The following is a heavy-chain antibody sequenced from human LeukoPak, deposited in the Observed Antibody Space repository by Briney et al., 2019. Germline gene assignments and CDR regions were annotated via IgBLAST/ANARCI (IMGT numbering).Heavy chain of an antibody. D-gene: IGHD2-2*02. CDR2: MNPNRGNT. J-gene: IGHJ6*03. CDR3: ARGQVPAAIPYYYYYYMDV. Sequence: GASVKVSCKASGYTFTSYDINWVRQAAGQGLEGMGWMNPNRGNTGYAQKFQGRVTMTRNTSMSTAYIELSSLRSEDTAVYYCARGQVPAAIPYYYYYYMDVWGKGTTVTVSS. V-gene: IGHV1-8*01. CDR1: GYTFTSYD.